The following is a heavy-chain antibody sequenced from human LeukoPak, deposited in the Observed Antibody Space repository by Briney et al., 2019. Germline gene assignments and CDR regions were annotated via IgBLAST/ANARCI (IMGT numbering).Heavy chain of an antibody. J-gene: IGHJ4*02. CDR3: ARGEYYYDSSGYYYFDY. CDR2: IWYDGSNK. CDR1: GFTFSSYG. D-gene: IGHD3-22*01. Sequence: GGSLRLFCAASGFTFSSYGMHWVRQAPGKGLEWVAVIWYDGSNKYYADSVKGRFTISRDNSKNTLYLQMNSLRAEDTAVYYCARGEYYYDSSGYYYFDYWGQGTLVTVSS. V-gene: IGHV3-33*01.